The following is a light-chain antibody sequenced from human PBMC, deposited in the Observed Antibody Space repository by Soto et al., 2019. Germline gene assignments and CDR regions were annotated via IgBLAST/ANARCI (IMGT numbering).Light chain of an antibody. CDR3: QQSNDRRFS. Sequence: IQLTQSPSSLSASVGDRVTISCRASQGNNSFVAWYQQKSGKAPKLLIYAASTLQSGVPSRFSGSGSGTDFTLTISSLQPEDFATYYCQQSNDRRFSFGQGTKVDIK. J-gene: IGKJ2*01. V-gene: IGKV1-9*01. CDR2: AAS. CDR1: QGNNSF.